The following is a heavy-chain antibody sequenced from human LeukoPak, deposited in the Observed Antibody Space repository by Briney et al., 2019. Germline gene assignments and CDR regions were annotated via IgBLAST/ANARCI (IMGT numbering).Heavy chain of an antibody. Sequence: PGGSLRLSCLTSGFTFSTNAMSWVRQAPGKGLEWISGISGSGASTYYADSVTGRFTISRDNSRNTLYLQINSLGGDDTAVYYCAKDVGKWESLHFFDYWGQGTLVTVSS. V-gene: IGHV3-23*01. CDR1: GFTFSTNA. CDR3: AKDVGKWESLHFFDY. CDR2: ISGSGAST. J-gene: IGHJ4*02. D-gene: IGHD1-26*01.